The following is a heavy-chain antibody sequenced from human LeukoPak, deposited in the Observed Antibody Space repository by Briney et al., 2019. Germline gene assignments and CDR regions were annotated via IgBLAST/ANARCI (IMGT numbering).Heavy chain of an antibody. CDR3: ARTPRSNGGGDY. CDR1: GGSISSYY. CDR2: IYYSGST. V-gene: IGHV4-59*08. D-gene: IGHD4-23*01. Sequence: SETLSLTCTVSGGSISSYYWSWIRQPPGKGLEWIGYIYYSGSTNYNPSLKSRVTISVDTSKNQFSLKLSSVTAADTAVYYCARTPRSNGGGDYWGQGTLVTVSS. J-gene: IGHJ4*02.